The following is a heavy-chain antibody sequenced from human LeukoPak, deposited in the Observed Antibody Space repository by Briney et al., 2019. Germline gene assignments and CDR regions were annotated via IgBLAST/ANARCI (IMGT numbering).Heavy chain of an antibody. Sequence: SVKVSCKASGGTFSSYAISWVRQAPGQGLEWMGRIIPIFGTANYAQKFQGRVTITTDESTSTAYMELSSLRSEDTAVYYCATCLRVLQLHSSGWYKRNLFDPWGQGTLVTVSS. CDR3: ATCLRVLQLHSSGWYKRNLFDP. CDR2: IIPIFGTA. V-gene: IGHV1-69*05. J-gene: IGHJ5*02. CDR1: GGTFSSYA. D-gene: IGHD6-19*01.